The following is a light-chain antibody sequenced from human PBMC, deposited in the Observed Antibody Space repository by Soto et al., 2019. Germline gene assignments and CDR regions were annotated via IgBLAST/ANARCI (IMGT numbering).Light chain of an antibody. V-gene: IGKV3-20*01. J-gene: IGKJ2*03. CDR2: RTS. Sequence: DIVLTQSPGTLSLSPGDRVTLSCRASQSFSTNYFSWYQQKHGQDPRLLSYRTSRKYVGSPDRFSGSGSGKHFTLTISRLEPEDIAMYYCQQYGDFHSPRSGFGQGTRLEI. CDR1: QSFSTNY. CDR3: QQYGDFHSPRSG.